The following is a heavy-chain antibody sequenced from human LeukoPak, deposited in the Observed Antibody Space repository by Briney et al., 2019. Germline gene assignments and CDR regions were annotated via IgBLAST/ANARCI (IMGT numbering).Heavy chain of an antibody. D-gene: IGHD2-21*01. CDR1: GDSISSGSYY. CDR3: ARTAYARFFDL. Sequence: SETLSLTCTVSGDSISSGSYYWIWVRQPPGKGLEWIGHIYYSGSTNYNPSLKSRVTISIDTSKNQFSLKLSSVTAADTAVYYCARTAYARFFDLWGRGTLVTVSS. J-gene: IGHJ2*01. V-gene: IGHV4-61*01. CDR2: IYYSGST.